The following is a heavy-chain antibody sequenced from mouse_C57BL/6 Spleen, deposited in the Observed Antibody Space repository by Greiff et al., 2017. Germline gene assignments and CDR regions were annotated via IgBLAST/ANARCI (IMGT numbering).Heavy chain of an antibody. CDR1: GFTFSDYY. Sequence: EVQLQQSGGGLVQPGGSLKLSCAASGFTFSDYYMYWVRQTPEKRLEWVAYISNGGGSTYYPDTVKGRFTISRDNAKNTLYLQMSRLKSEDTAMYYCARHDHYYGSSYGWYFDVWGTGTTVTVSS. CDR2: ISNGGGST. J-gene: IGHJ1*03. CDR3: ARHDHYYGSSYGWYFDV. D-gene: IGHD1-1*01. V-gene: IGHV5-12*01.